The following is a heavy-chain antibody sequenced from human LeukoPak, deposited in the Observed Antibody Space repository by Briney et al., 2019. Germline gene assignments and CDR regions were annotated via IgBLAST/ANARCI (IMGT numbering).Heavy chain of an antibody. V-gene: IGHV4-39*02. CDR2: IYYSGST. J-gene: IGHJ4*02. Sequence: LRLSCAASGFTFSDHYMSWIRQAPGKGLEWIGNIYYSGSTYYNPSLKSRVTISVDTSKNHFSLKLTSVTAADTAVYYCARRREGSSSVDSWGQGTLVTVSS. CDR3: ARRREGSSSVDS. D-gene: IGHD6-6*01. CDR1: GFTFSDHY.